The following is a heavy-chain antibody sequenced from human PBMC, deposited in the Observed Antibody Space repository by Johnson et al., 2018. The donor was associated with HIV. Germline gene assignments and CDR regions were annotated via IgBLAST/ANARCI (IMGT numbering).Heavy chain of an antibody. D-gene: IGHD6-13*01. CDR2: FSREGNT. CDR1: GFTFSTYD. V-gene: IGHV3-13*01. CDR3: SRGGRATAGQVDGLDI. Sequence: VQLVESGGGLVQPRGSLRLSCAVSGFTFSTYDIHWVRQSTGKGLEWVASFSREGNTFYAGSVRGRFTISRESGRNSLYLQMNSLRAGDTAVYYCSRGGRATAGQVDGLDIWGQGTMVTVSS. J-gene: IGHJ3*02.